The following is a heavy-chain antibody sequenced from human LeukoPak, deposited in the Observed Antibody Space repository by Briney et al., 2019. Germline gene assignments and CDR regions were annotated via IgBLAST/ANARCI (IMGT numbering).Heavy chain of an antibody. J-gene: IGHJ4*02. CDR1: GFTFSSYG. V-gene: IGHV3-23*01. D-gene: IGHD1-26*01. Sequence: GGSLRLSCAASGFTFSSYGMSWVRQAPGKGLEWVSTISGSAYNTYYADTVKGRFTISRDNSANTLYLQMNSLRAEDTALYYCAKHSGSYFIYYVDSWGQGTLVTVSS. CDR3: AKHSGSYFIYYVDS. CDR2: ISGSAYNT.